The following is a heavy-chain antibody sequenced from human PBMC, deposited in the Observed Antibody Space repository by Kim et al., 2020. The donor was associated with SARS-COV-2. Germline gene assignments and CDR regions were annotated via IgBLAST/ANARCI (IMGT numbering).Heavy chain of an antibody. CDR3: ARGEGISYFDL. CDR2: IYDSGRT. J-gene: IGHJ2*01. V-gene: IGHV4-59*01. CDR1: GGSISSYY. Sequence: SETLSLTCTVSGGSISSYYWNWIRQPPGKGLEWIGYIYDSGRTNYNPSLKSRVTISIDTSKNQFSLKLSSVTAADTALYYCARGEGISYFDLWGRGTLVT.